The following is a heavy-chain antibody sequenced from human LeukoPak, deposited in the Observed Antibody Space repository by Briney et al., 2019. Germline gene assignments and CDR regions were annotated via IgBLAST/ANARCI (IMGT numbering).Heavy chain of an antibody. J-gene: IGHJ3*02. Sequence: SVKVSCKASGGTFSSYAISWVRQAPGQGLEWMGGIIPIFGTANYAQKFQGRVTITADESTSTAYMELSSLRSEDTAVYYCARDRSTQLLGLDYAFDIWGQGTMVTVSS. CDR1: GGTFSSYA. V-gene: IGHV1-69*13. CDR3: ARDRSTQLLGLDYAFDI. D-gene: IGHD2-2*01. CDR2: IIPIFGTA.